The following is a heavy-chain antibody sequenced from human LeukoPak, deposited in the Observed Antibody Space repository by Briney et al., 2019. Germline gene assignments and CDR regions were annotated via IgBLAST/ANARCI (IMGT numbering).Heavy chain of an antibody. Sequence: TGGSLRLSCAASRFTFTNYSMNWVRQAPGKGLEWVSSISSLSNYIYYADSVKGRFTISRDNAKNSLYLQMNSLRAEDTAVYYCARDGRTGSGWQYYFDYWGQGTLVTVSS. CDR3: ARDGRTGSGWQYYFDY. CDR1: RFTFTNYS. J-gene: IGHJ4*02. D-gene: IGHD6-19*01. V-gene: IGHV3-21*01. CDR2: ISSLSNYI.